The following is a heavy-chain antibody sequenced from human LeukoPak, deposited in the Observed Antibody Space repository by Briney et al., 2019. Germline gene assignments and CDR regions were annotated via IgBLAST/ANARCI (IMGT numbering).Heavy chain of an antibody. J-gene: IGHJ6*03. Sequence: ASVKVSCKASGYTFTSYGISWVRQAPGQGLEWMGWSSAYNGNTNYAQKLQGRVTMTTDTSTSTAYMELKSLRSDDTAVYYCARDLGSGVVAYYYYYMDVWGKGTTVTVSS. CDR1: GYTFTSYG. CDR2: SSAYNGNT. CDR3: ARDLGSGVVAYYYYYMDV. V-gene: IGHV1-18*01. D-gene: IGHD1-26*01.